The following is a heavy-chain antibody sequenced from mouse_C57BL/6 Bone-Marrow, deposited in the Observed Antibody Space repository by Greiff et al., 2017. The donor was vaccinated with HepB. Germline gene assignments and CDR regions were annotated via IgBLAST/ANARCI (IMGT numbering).Heavy chain of an antibody. CDR2: INPSSGYT. CDR1: GYTFTSYS. CDR3: ARGDYWYFDV. Sequence: QVQLQQSGAELARPGASVKMSCKASGYTFTSYSMHWVKQRPGQGLEWIGYINPSSGYTKYNQKFKDKATLTADKSSSTAYMQLSSLTSEDSAVYYCARGDYWYFDVWGTGTTVTVTA. J-gene: IGHJ1*03. V-gene: IGHV1-4*01.